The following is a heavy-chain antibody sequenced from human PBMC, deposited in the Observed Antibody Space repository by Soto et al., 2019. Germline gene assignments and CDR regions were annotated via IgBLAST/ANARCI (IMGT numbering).Heavy chain of an antibody. J-gene: IGHJ5*01. CDR3: ARDSLRIGVSWFEF. D-gene: IGHD2-8*01. CDR1: GFTFNSYA. V-gene: IGHV3-30-3*01. Sequence: HPGGSLRLSCVVSGFTFNSYAMDWIRQAPGKGLEWVALVSFDGSDKSYADSVKGRFTISRDNSKNTLYLQMNSLRAEDTAVYFCARDSLRIGVSWFEFWGEGTLVTVSS. CDR2: VSFDGSDK.